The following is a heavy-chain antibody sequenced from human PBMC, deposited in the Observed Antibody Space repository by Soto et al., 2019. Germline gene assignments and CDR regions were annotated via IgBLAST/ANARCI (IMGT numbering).Heavy chain of an antibody. Sequence: QVQLVQSGAEVKKPGASVKVSCKASGYTFTSYYMHWVRQAPGQGLEWMGIINPSGGSTSYAQKFQGRVTMSRATSTSTVYMQLSSLRSEDTAVYSCAMRPTRYSSTLCGMDVWGQGTTVTVSS. CDR3: AMRPTRYSSTLCGMDV. J-gene: IGHJ6*02. CDR2: INPSGGST. CDR1: GYTFTSYY. V-gene: IGHV1-46*03. D-gene: IGHD6-19*01.